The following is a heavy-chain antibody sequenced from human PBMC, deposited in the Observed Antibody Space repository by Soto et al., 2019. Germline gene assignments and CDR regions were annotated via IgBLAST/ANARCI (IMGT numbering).Heavy chain of an antibody. D-gene: IGHD6-6*01. J-gene: IGHJ6*02. Sequence: GAALKISGKGSGYSFTTYWISLVRQMPEKGLEWLGRMHPSDSYTNYSPSFQGHVTISADKSISTAYLQLSSLKASDTAMYYCARRDSSSSEYGMDVWGQGTTVTVS. V-gene: IGHV5-10-1*01. CDR1: GYSFTTYW. CDR3: ARRDSSSSEYGMDV. CDR2: MHPSDSYT.